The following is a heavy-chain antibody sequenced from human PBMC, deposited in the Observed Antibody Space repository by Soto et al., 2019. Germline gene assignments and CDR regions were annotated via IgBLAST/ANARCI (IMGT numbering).Heavy chain of an antibody. D-gene: IGHD2-15*01. J-gene: IGHJ4*02. Sequence: QITLKESGPTLVKPTQPLTLTCTFSGFSLSTSGVGVGWIRQPPGKALEWLALIYWDDDKRYSPSLKSRLTITKDTSKNQVVLTMTNMDPVDTATYYCAHRPSYCSGGSCYSGFDYWGQGTLVTVSS. CDR3: AHRPSYCSGGSCYSGFDY. CDR1: GFSLSTSGVG. CDR2: IYWDDDK. V-gene: IGHV2-5*02.